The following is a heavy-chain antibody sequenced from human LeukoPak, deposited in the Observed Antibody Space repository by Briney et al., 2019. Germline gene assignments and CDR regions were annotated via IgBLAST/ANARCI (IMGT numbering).Heavy chain of an antibody. CDR3: ARENGDFDI. CDR1: GFTFSSYW. Sequence: GGSLRLSCAASGFTFSSYWMHWVRQTPGKGLVWVSHINSDESFTNYADSVKGRFTISRDNTKNTLYLQMNSPRAEDTAVYRCARENGDFDIWGQGTMVTVSS. D-gene: IGHD2-21*02. CDR2: INSDESFT. V-gene: IGHV3-74*01. J-gene: IGHJ3*02.